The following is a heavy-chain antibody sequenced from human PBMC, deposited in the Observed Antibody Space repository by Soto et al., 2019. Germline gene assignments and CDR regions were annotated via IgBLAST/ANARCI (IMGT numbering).Heavy chain of an antibody. CDR1: GYTFTSYG. CDR3: ARDRSGADCYYRCYYGMDV. D-gene: IGHD2-21*02. Sequence: QVQLVQSGAEVKKPGASVKVSCKASGYTFTSYGISWVRQAPGQGLEWMGWISAYNGNTNYAQKLQGRVTMTTDTSTSTAYMELRSLRSDDTAVYYCARDRSGADCYYRCYYGMDVWGQGTTVTVSS. V-gene: IGHV1-18*01. CDR2: ISAYNGNT. J-gene: IGHJ6*02.